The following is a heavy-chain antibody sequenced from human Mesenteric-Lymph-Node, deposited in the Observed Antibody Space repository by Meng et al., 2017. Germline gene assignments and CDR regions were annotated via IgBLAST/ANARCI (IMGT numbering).Heavy chain of an antibody. Sequence: GGSLRLSCAASGFTFDDYAMHWVRQAPGKGLEWVSGISWNSGSIGYADSVKGRFTISRDDAKNSLFLQMNSVRDDDTAVYYCGRGHWGLDYLGQGTLVTVSA. CDR3: GRGHWGLDY. D-gene: IGHD7-27*01. J-gene: IGHJ4*02. CDR2: ISWNSGSI. V-gene: IGHV3-9*01. CDR1: GFTFDDYA.